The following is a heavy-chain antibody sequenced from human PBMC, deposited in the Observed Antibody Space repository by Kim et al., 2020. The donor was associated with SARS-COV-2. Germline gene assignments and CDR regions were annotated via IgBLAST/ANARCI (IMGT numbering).Heavy chain of an antibody. J-gene: IGHJ6*02. CDR2: ISSSSSYT. Sequence: GGSLRLSCAASGFTFSDYYMSWIRQAPGKGLEWVSYISSSSSYTNYADSVKGRFTISRDNAKNSLYLQMNSLRAEDTAVYYCAREAYCSSTSCYGMDVWGQGTTVTVSS. CDR1: GFTFSDYY. D-gene: IGHD2-2*01. V-gene: IGHV3-11*05. CDR3: AREAYCSSTSCYGMDV.